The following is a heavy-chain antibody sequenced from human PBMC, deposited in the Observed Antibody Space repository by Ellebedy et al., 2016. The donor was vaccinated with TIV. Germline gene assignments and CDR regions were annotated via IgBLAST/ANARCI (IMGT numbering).Heavy chain of an antibody. D-gene: IGHD3-16*01. CDR1: GDSLSTDIG. V-gene: IGHV6-1*01. CDR3: ARGWFGSGMGV. Sequence: SQTLSLTCVISGDSLSTDIGWNWIRQSPSRGLEWLGRTYYRSKWNNDYAVSLKSRITINTDTSKNQFSLQLNSVISDDTAVYYCARGWFGSGMGVWGQGTTVTVSS. J-gene: IGHJ6*02. CDR2: TYYRSKWNN.